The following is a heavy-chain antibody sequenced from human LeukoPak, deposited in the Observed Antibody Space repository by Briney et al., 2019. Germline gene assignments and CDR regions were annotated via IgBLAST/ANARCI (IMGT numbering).Heavy chain of an antibody. CDR3: GRETDFGVVTN. CDR1: GDSVSSNGAA. J-gene: IGHJ4*02. V-gene: IGHV6-1*01. D-gene: IGHD3-3*01. Sequence: SQTLSLTCAISGDSVSSNGAAWDWIRQSPSRGLEWLGRTYYRSQQWYSDYAPSVKGRITINADASQNQFSLHLNSVTPEDTAVYYCGRETDFGVVTNWGQGTLVTVSS. CDR2: TYYRSQQWYS.